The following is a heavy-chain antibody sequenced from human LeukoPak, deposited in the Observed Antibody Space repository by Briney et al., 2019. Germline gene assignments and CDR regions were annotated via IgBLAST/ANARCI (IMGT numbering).Heavy chain of an antibody. CDR1: GYTFTGYY. D-gene: IGHD3-22*01. J-gene: IGHJ4*02. Sequence: APVKVSCKAYGYTFTGYYMHWVRQAPGQGLEWMGWINPNSGGTNYAQKFQGRVTMTRDTSISTVYMELSRLRSDDTAVYYCAREAAGYYDSSAYLFDWGQGTLVTVSS. CDR2: INPNSGGT. CDR3: AREAAGYYDSSAYLFD. V-gene: IGHV1-2*02.